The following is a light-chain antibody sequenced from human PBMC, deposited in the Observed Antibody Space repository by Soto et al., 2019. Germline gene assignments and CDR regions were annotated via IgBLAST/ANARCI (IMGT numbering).Light chain of an antibody. CDR2: DAS. J-gene: IGKJ4*01. V-gene: IGKV1-33*01. CDR3: QQYDNLPPLT. CDR1: QDISNY. Sequence: DIQMTQSPSSLSASVGDRVTITCQSSQDISNYLNWYQQKPGKAPKLLIYDASNLEPGVPSRFSGSGSWTDFTFTISSLQPEAIATYYCQQYDNLPPLTFGGGTKVESK.